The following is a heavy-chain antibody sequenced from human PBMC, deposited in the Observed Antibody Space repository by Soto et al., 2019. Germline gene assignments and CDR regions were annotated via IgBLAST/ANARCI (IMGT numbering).Heavy chain of an antibody. J-gene: IGHJ4*02. V-gene: IGHV3-7*01. CDR1: GLTFSSHY. Sequence: EVQLVESGGGLVQPGGSLSLSCAVSGLTFSSHYMTWVRQAPGKGLEWVASIKPDGSESYYVDSVEGRFTLSRDNAKNSLYLEMNSVRAGDTAVYYCAPDLNWLNFWGQGTLVTVSS. D-gene: IGHD6-19*01. CDR3: APDLNWLNF. CDR2: IKPDGSES.